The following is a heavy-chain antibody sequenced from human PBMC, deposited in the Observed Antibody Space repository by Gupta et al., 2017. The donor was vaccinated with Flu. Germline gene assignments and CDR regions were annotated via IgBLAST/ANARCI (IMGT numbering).Heavy chain of an antibody. Sequence: EVQLVESGGGLVQPGGSLRLSCAASGFTFSTFWMSWVRQAPGKGLEWVANIKQDGSEKYYVDSMRGRITISRDNAENSLYLQVNSLRAEDTAVYYCARGVDFWSGYYTAYFDYWGQGTLVTVSS. CDR2: IKQDGSEK. CDR1: GFTFSTFW. CDR3: ARGVDFWSGYYTAYFDY. J-gene: IGHJ4*02. D-gene: IGHD3-3*01. V-gene: IGHV3-7*04.